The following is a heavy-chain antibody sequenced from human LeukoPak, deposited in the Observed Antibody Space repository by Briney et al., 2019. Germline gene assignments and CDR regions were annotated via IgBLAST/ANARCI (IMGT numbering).Heavy chain of an antibody. Sequence: GGSLRLSCAASGFTFSSYSMNWVRQAPGKGLQWVSSISSSSSYIYYADSVKGRFTISRDNAKNSLYLQMNSLRAEDTAVYYCARVVSDYYDSPWGQGTLVTVSS. CDR1: GFTFSSYS. CDR3: ARVVSDYYDSP. J-gene: IGHJ5*02. D-gene: IGHD3-22*01. V-gene: IGHV3-21*01. CDR2: ISSSSSYI.